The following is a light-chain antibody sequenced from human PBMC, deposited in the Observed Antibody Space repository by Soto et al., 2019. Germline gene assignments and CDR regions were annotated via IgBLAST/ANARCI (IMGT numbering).Light chain of an antibody. CDR1: SGHSTYA. Sequence: QLVLTQSPSASASLGASVKLTCTRSSGHSTYAIAWHQQQPEKGPRYLMKVNSVGSHSKGDWIPDRFSCFSSGAECYLTISSLQSEDEADYYCQTWGTGMRVFGGGTKLTV. J-gene: IGLJ3*02. V-gene: IGLV4-69*01. CDR3: QTWGTGMRV. CDR2: VNSVGSH.